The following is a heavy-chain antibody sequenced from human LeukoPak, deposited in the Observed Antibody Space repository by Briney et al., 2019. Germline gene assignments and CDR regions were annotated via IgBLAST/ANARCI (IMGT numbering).Heavy chain of an antibody. CDR3: ARAVATIRSLFDY. J-gene: IGHJ4*02. V-gene: IGHV4-59*12. Sequence: SETLSLTCTVSGGSISSYYWSWIRQPPGKGLEWIGYIYYSGSTNYNPSLKSRVTISVDTSKNQFSLKLSSVTAADTAVYYCARAVATIRSLFDYWGQGTLVTVSS. CDR1: GGSISSYY. D-gene: IGHD5-12*01. CDR2: IYYSGST.